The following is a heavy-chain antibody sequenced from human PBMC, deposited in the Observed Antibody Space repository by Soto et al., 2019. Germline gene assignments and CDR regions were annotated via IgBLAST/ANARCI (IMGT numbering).Heavy chain of an antibody. CDR1: GGTFSSYA. D-gene: IGHD2-15*01. CDR2: IIPIFGTA. V-gene: IGHV1-69*01. J-gene: IGHJ3*02. Sequence: QVQLVQSGAEVKKPGSSVKVSCKASGGTFSSYAISWVRQAPGQGLEWMGGIIPIFGTANYAQKFQGRVTITADESTSTAYMELSSLRSEDTAVYYCGREGYCSGGSCYLDAFDIWGQGTMVTVSS. CDR3: GREGYCSGGSCYLDAFDI.